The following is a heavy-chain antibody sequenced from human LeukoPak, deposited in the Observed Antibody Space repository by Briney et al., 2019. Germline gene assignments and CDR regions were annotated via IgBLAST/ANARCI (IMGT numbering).Heavy chain of an antibody. V-gene: IGHV4-59*11. D-gene: IGHD3-10*01. CDR1: GASIDSHY. J-gene: IGHJ4*02. CDR2: VFNGGST. CDR3: ASRPADTTWYGVFDY. Sequence: PETLSLTCSVSGASIDSHYWSWIRQSPGKGLEWIGYVFNGGSTNYNPSLNSRVTMSLDTSRAQFSLRLSSVTAADTAIYYCASRPADTTWYGVFDYWSQGTLVTVSS.